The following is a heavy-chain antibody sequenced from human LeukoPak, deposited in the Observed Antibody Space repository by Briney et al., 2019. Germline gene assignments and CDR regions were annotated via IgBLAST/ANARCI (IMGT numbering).Heavy chain of an antibody. J-gene: IGHJ4*02. Sequence: GGSLRLSCAASGFTFSSYWMSWVRQAPGKGLEWVANIKEDGSEKYYVDSVKGRFTISRDNAKNSLYLQMNSLTAEDTAIYYCARDRSGKLDWGQGTLVTVSS. CDR2: IKEDGSEK. CDR1: GFTFSSYW. CDR3: ARDRSGKLD. D-gene: IGHD1-1*01. V-gene: IGHV3-7*01.